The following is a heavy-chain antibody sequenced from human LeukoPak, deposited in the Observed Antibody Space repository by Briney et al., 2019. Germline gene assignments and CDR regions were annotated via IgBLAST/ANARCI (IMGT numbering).Heavy chain of an antibody. V-gene: IGHV3-74*01. D-gene: IGHD6-13*01. J-gene: IGHJ4*02. Sequence: GGSLRLSCAASGFSFSGHWMHWARQLPGKGLVWVSRISPTGSTTSYADSVKGRLTVSRDNAKNTLYLQVNNLRAEDTAVYYCARGPSSNWSGLDFWGQGTLLTVSS. CDR2: ISPTGSTT. CDR1: GFSFSGHW. CDR3: ARGPSSNWSGLDF.